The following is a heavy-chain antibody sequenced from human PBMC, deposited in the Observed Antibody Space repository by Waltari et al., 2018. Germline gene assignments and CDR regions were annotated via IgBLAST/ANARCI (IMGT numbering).Heavy chain of an antibody. J-gene: IGHJ5*02. CDR3: ARRGLRYSYGRNWFDP. Sequence: EVQLVQSGAEVKKPGESLKISCKGSGYSFTSYWIGWVRQMPGKGLEWMGIIYPGDSDTRYSPSFQGQVTISADKSISTAYLQWSSLKASDTAMYYCARRGLRYSYGRNWFDPWGQGTLVTVSS. D-gene: IGHD5-18*01. CDR1: GYSFTSYW. CDR2: IYPGDSDT. V-gene: IGHV5-51*01.